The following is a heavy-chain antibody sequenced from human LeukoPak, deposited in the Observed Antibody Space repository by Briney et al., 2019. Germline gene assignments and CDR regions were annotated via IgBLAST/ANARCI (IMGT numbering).Heavy chain of an antibody. CDR1: GFTFSNAW. CDR2: IKSKTDGGTT. CDR3: TTDIAARPFDY. V-gene: IGHV3-15*01. Sequence: GGPLRLSCAASGFTFSNAWMSWVRQAPGKGLEWVGRIKSKTDGGTTDYAAPVKGRFTISRDDSKNTLYLQMNSLKTEDTAVYYCTTDIAARPFDYWGQGTLVTVSS. D-gene: IGHD6-6*01. J-gene: IGHJ4*02.